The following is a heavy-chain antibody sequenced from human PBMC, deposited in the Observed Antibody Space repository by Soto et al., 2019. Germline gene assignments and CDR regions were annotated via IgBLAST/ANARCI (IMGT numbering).Heavy chain of an antibody. CDR3: AKGKSSNYVSHAFDV. Sequence: LRLSCAASGFNFNTYAMSWVRQPPGKGLEWVSGISGGGGSIHYVDSVKGRFTISRDNSKNTLYLQMNSLRGEDTAVYYCAKGKSSNYVSHAFDVWGQGTMVTVSS. D-gene: IGHD3-10*02. V-gene: IGHV3-23*01. J-gene: IGHJ3*01. CDR1: GFNFNTYA. CDR2: ISGGGGSI.